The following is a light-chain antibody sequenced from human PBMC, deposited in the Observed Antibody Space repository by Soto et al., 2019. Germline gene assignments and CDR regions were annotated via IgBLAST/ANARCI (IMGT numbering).Light chain of an antibody. CDR3: QFYDSTLNGHVV. CDR1: SSTIGAGYD. Sequence: QSVLTQPPSVSGAPGQRVTISCTGTSSTIGAGYDVHWYQHLPGTAPKLLIYHNSNRPSGVPDRFSASKSGTSASLAITGLQPEDEADYYCQFYDSTLNGHVVFGGGTKVTVL. J-gene: IGLJ2*01. CDR2: HNS. V-gene: IGLV1-40*01.